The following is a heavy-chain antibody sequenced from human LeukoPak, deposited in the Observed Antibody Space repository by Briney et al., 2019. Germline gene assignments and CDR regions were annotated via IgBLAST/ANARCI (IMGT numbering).Heavy chain of an antibody. D-gene: IGHD2-15*01. CDR3: ARDNAEGLCSGGTCYGDAFDL. V-gene: IGHV1-2*02. CDR1: GYTFTGHY. J-gene: IGHJ3*01. CDR2: INPNSGAT. Sequence: ASVKVSCKASGYTFTGHYLHWVRQAPGQRLEWMGWINPNSGATNYGQKFQGRVTMTRDTPISTAYMELSSLASDDTAVYYCARDNAEGLCSGGTCYGDAFDLWGQGTMITVSS.